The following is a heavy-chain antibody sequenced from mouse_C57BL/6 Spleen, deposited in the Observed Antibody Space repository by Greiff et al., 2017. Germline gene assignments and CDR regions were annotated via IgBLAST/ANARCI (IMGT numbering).Heavy chain of an antibody. CDR1: GYTFTDYN. D-gene: IGHD2-3*01. CDR2: INPNNGGT. Sequence: EVQLQQSGPELVKPGASVKISCKASGYTFTDYNMDWVKQSPGKSLEWIGDINPNNGGTIYNQKFKGKATLTVDKSSSTAYMELRSLTSEDTAVYYCANWGLDGFDYWGQGTLVTVSA. CDR3: ANWGLDGFDY. V-gene: IGHV1-18*01. J-gene: IGHJ3*01.